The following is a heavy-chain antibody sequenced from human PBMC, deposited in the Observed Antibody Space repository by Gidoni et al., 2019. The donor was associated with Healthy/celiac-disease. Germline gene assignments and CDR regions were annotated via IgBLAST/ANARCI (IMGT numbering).Heavy chain of an antibody. CDR1: GFTFSSYA. Sequence: QVQLVESGGGVVQPGRSLRLSCAASGFTFSSYAMHWVRQAPGKGLEWVAVISYDGSNKYYADSVKGRFTISRDNSKNTLYLQMNSLRAEDTAVYYCARVWDSSGYYRTLDYWGQGTLVTVSS. CDR3: ARVWDSSGYYRTLDY. J-gene: IGHJ4*02. V-gene: IGHV3-30*01. CDR2: ISYDGSNK. D-gene: IGHD3-22*01.